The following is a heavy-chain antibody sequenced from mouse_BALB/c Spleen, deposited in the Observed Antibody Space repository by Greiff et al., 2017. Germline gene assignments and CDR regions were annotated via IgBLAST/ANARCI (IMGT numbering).Heavy chain of an antibody. V-gene: IGHV14-3*02. CDR3: ARGRDYGNSFAY. Sequence: EVQLQQSGAELVKPGASVKLSCTASGFNIKDTYMHWVKQRPEQGLEWIGRIDPANGNTKYDPKFQGKATITADTSSNTAYLQLSSLTSEDTAVYYCARGRDYGNSFAYWGQGTLVTVSA. CDR1: GFNIKDTY. D-gene: IGHD2-1*01. CDR2: IDPANGNT. J-gene: IGHJ3*01.